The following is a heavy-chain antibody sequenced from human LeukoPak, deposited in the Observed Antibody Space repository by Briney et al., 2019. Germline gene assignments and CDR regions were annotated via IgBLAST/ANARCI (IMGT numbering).Heavy chain of an antibody. V-gene: IGHV4-34*01. Sequence: SETLSLTCAVYGGSFSGYYWSWIRQPPGKGLEWIGEINHSGSTNYNPSLKSRVTISVDTSKNQFSLKLSSVTAADTAVYYCARGLRRYYDFWSGLNWFDPWGQGTLVTVSS. CDR2: INHSGST. CDR1: GGSFSGYY. D-gene: IGHD3-3*01. J-gene: IGHJ5*02. CDR3: ARGLRRYYDFWSGLNWFDP.